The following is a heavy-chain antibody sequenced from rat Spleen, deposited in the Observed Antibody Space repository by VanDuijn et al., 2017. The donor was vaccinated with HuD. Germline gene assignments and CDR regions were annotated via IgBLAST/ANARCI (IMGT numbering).Heavy chain of an antibody. CDR2: LWGDGST. CDR1: GFSLTSYH. J-gene: IGHJ3*01. Sequence: QVQLKESGPGLVQPSQTRSLTCTVSGFSLTSYHVIWVRQPPGKGLEWMGGLWGDGSTDYNSTLKSRLSISRDTSKSQVFLKMSGLQTDDTAIYFCTRSYGGYTYNWFAYWGQGTLVTVSS. V-gene: IGHV2-13*01. CDR3: TRSYGGYTYNWFAY. D-gene: IGHD1-11*01.